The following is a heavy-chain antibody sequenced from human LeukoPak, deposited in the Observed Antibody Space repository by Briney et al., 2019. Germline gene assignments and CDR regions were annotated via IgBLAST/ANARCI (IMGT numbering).Heavy chain of an antibody. Sequence: SETLSLTCTVSGVSISRYYWSWIRQPAGKGLEWIGYIYYSGSTNYNPSLKSRVTTSVDTSKNQFSLKLSSVTAADTAVYYCARFHCSSTSRYGVDAFDIWGQGTMVTVSS. CDR2: IYYSGST. J-gene: IGHJ3*02. CDR3: ARFHCSSTSRYGVDAFDI. V-gene: IGHV4-59*01. CDR1: GVSISRYY. D-gene: IGHD2-2*01.